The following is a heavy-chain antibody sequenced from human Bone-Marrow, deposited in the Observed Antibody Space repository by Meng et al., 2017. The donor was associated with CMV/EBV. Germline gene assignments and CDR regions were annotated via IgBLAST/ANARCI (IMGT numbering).Heavy chain of an antibody. CDR2: IKSKTDGGTT. J-gene: IGHJ6*02. Sequence: GESLKISCAASGFAFNNYVMHWVRQTPGKGVEWVGRIKSKTDGGTTDYAAPVKGRFTISRDNSKNTLYLQMNSLRAEDTAVYYCAKELARQRGNSGYVQEYYYYGMDVWGQGTLVTVSS. D-gene: IGHD5-12*01. CDR1: GFAFNNYV. CDR3: AKELARQRGNSGYVQEYYYYGMDV. V-gene: IGHV3-15*01.